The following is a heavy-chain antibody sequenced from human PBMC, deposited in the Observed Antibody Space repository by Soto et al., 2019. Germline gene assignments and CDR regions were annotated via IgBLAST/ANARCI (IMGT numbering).Heavy chain of an antibody. Sequence: ASVKVSCKASGYTFTSYYMHWVRQAPGQGLEWMGIINPSGGSTSYAQKFQGRVTMTRDTSTSTVYMELSSLRSEDTAVYYCARDQAPPYRTSAAKVAFDIWGQGTMVTVSS. D-gene: IGHD5-12*01. J-gene: IGHJ3*02. CDR2: INPSGGST. CDR3: ARDQAPPYRTSAAKVAFDI. CDR1: GYTFTSYY. V-gene: IGHV1-46*03.